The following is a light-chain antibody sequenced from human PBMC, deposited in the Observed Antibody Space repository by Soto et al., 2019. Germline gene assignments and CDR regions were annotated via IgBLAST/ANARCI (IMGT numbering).Light chain of an antibody. V-gene: IGLV2-23*01. CDR2: EDF. J-gene: IGLJ3*02. Sequence: QSVLTQPASVSGSPGQSITISCTGNSGDIGSHKFVSWHQQHPGKAPKLLIFEDFRRPSGVSDRFSGSKSGNTASLTISGLQAEDEADYYCSSYASRTTPWVFGGGTKLTVL. CDR1: SGDIGSHKF. CDR3: SSYASRTTPWV.